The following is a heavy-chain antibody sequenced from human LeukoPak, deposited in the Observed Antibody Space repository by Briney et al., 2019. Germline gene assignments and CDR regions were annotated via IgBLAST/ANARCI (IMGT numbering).Heavy chain of an antibody. D-gene: IGHD3-10*01. CDR2: IGSSSSYI. J-gene: IGHJ3*02. CDR3: ARVLMVRGVRRGAFDI. V-gene: IGHV3-21*01. CDR1: GFTFSSYS. Sequence: GGSLRLSCAASGFTFSSYSMNWVRQAPGKGLEWVSSIGSSSSYIYYADSVKGRFTISRDSAKNSLYLQMNSLRAEDTAVYYCARVLMVRGVRRGAFDIWGQGTMVTVSS.